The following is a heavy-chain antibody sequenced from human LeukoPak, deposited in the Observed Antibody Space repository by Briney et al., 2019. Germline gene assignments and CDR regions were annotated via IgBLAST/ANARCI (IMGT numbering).Heavy chain of an antibody. Sequence: ASVKVSCKASGYTFTDCYTHWVRQAPGQGLEWMGWINTKNGDTSYAHKFQGRVTMTRDTSVSTAYMEMRRLTSDDTAVYYCARGADGNWGYWGQGTLVTVSS. J-gene: IGHJ4*02. CDR1: GYTFTDCY. CDR3: ARGADGNWGY. D-gene: IGHD7-27*01. V-gene: IGHV1-2*02. CDR2: INTKNGDT.